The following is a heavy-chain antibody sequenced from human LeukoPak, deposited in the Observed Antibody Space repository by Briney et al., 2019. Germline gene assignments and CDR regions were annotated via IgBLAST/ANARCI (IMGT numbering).Heavy chain of an antibody. J-gene: IGHJ6*02. CDR3: ARCENYYGMDV. CDR1: GGSISSGGYY. CDR2: IYTSGST. V-gene: IGHV4-61*02. Sequence: KTSETLSLTCTLAGGSISSGGYYWSWIRQPAGKGLEWFGRIYTSGSTNYNPSLKSRVTISVDTSKNQFSLKLSSVTAADTAVYYCARCENYYGMDVWGQGTTVTVSS.